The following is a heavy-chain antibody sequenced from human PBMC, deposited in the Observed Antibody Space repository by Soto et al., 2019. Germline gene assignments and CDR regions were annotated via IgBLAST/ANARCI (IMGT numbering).Heavy chain of an antibody. CDR2: IIPIFGTA. CDR1: GGTFSSYA. D-gene: IGHD3-3*01. CDR3: ARSTIFRFDATAGGNWFDP. J-gene: IGHJ5*02. Sequence: QVQLVQSGAEVKKHGSSVKVSCKASGGTFSSYAISWLRQAPGQGREWMGGIIPIFGTANYAQKFQGRVTITADEYTSTAYMEPSSLRAEDTAVYYCARSTIFRFDATAGGNWFDPWGQGTLVTVSS. V-gene: IGHV1-69*01.